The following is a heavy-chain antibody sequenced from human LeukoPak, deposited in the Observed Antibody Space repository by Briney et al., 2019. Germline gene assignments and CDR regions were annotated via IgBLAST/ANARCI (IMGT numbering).Heavy chain of an antibody. D-gene: IGHD3-10*01. Sequence: SVKVSCKASGGTFSSYAISWVRQAPGQGLEWMGGIIPIFGTANYAQKFQGRVTITADESTSTAYMELSSLRSEDTAVYYCARSLRFGEFSDYWGQGALVTVSS. CDR3: ARSLRFGEFSDY. CDR2: IIPIFGTA. J-gene: IGHJ4*02. CDR1: GGTFSSYA. V-gene: IGHV1-69*13.